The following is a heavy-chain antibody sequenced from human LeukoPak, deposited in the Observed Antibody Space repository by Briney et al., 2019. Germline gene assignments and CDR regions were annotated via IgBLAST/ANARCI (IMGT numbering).Heavy chain of an antibody. V-gene: IGHV1-69*01. CDR1: GGTFSSYA. CDR2: IIPILGTA. Sequence: SVKVSCKASGGTFSSYAISWVRQAPGQGLEWMGGIIPILGTANYAQKFQGRVTITADESTSTAYMELSSLRSEDTAVYYCAGEGDGYQYYFDYWGQGTLVPASS. D-gene: IGHD5-24*01. J-gene: IGHJ4*02. CDR3: AGEGDGYQYYFDY.